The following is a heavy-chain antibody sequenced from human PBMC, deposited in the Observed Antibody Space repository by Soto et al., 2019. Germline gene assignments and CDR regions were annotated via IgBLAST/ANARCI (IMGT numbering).Heavy chain of an antibody. J-gene: IGHJ4*02. CDR3: ARVRYYYDSSGYYLDY. CDR2: ISSSSSYI. Sequence: GGSLRLSCAASGFTFSSYSMNWVRQAPGKGLEWVSSISSSSSYIYYADSVEGRFTISRDNAKNSLYLQMNSLRAEDTAVYYCARVRYYYDSSGYYLDYWGQGTLVTVSS. V-gene: IGHV3-21*01. CDR1: GFTFSSYS. D-gene: IGHD3-22*01.